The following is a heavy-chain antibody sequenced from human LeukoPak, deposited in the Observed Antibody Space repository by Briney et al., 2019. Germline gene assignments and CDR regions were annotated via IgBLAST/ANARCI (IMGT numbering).Heavy chain of an antibody. CDR2: MNPNSGNT. J-gene: IGHJ1*01. V-gene: IGHV1-8*01. CDR3: AMYDSSGYRHFHR. CDR1: GYTFTSYD. Sequence: ASVKVSCKASGYTFTSYDINWVRQATGQGLEWMGWMNPNSGNTGYAQKFQGRVTMTRNTSISTAYMDLSSLRYEDTDVYYCAMYDSSGYRHFHRWGQGTLVTVSS. D-gene: IGHD3-22*01.